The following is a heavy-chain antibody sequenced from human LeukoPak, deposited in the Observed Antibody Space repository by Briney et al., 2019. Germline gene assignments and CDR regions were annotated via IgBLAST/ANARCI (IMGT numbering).Heavy chain of an antibody. D-gene: IGHD4/OR15-4a*01. J-gene: IGHJ6*03. V-gene: IGHV4-39*07. CDR3: ARVRVRFYYYYYMDV. Sequence: PSETLSLTCAVSGGSISSNSYYWGWIRQPPGKGLEWIGSIYYSGSTYYNPSLKSRVTISVDTSKNQFSLKLSSVTAADTAVYYCARVRVRFYYYYYMDVWGKGTTVTVSS. CDR2: IYYSGST. CDR1: GGSISSNSYY.